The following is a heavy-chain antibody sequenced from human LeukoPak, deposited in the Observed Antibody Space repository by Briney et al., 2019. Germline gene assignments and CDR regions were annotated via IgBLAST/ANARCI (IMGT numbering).Heavy chain of an antibody. J-gene: IGHJ5*02. CDR2: MSSSGSII. V-gene: IGHV3-11*04. CDR3: ARDVPFRGNYDSSGPHVWFDP. Sequence: GGSLRLSCAASGFTFSDYYMSWIHQAPGKGLEWISYMSSSGSIISYADSVKGRFTISRDNAKNSLYLQMNSLRAEDTAVYYCARDVPFRGNYDSSGPHVWFDPWGQGTLVTVSS. D-gene: IGHD3-22*01. CDR1: GFTFSDYY.